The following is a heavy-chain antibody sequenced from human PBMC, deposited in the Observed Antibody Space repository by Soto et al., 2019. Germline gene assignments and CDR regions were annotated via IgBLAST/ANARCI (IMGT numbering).Heavy chain of an antibody. CDR1: GFTFSSYA. Sequence: SGGSLRLSCAASGFTFSSYAMSWVRQAPGKGLEWVSAIIGSGGNTYHADSVKGRLTISRDNSKNTLYLQMNSLRAEDTAVYYCAKYDPQYYFYHYMDVWGKGTTVTVSS. D-gene: IGHD1-1*01. V-gene: IGHV3-23*01. J-gene: IGHJ6*03. CDR2: IIGSGGNT. CDR3: AKYDPQYYFYHYMDV.